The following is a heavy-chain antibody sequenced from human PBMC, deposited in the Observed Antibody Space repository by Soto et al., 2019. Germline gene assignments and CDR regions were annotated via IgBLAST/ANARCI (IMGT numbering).Heavy chain of an antibody. J-gene: IGHJ5*02. CDR1: GYTLTELS. D-gene: IGHD3-10*01. V-gene: IGHV1-24*01. CDR3: ATDLTRITMVRGVISDP. CDR2: FDPEDGET. Sequence: ASVKVSCKVSGYTLTELSMHWVRQAPGKGLEWMGGFDPEDGETIYAQKFQGRVTMTEDTSTDTAYMELSSLRSKDTAVYYCATDLTRITMVRGVISDPWGQGTLVTVSS.